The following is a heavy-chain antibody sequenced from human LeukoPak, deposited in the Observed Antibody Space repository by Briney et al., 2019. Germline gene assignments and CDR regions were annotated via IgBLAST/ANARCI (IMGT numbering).Heavy chain of an antibody. CDR1: GFTFSDYY. CDR3: KRDTMVRGARTKNDAFDI. Sequence: PGGSLRLSCAASGFTFSDYYMSWIRQAPGKELEWVSYISSSGSTIYYADSVKGRFTISRDNAKNSLYLQMNSLRAEDTAVYYCKRDTMVRGARTKNDAFDIWGQGTMVTVSS. J-gene: IGHJ3*02. CDR2: ISSSGSTI. V-gene: IGHV3-11*01. D-gene: IGHD3-10*01.